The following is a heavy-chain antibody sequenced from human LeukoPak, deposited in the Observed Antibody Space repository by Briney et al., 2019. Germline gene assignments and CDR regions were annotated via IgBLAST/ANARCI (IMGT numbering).Heavy chain of an antibody. CDR3: SRSDGASDFDY. V-gene: IGHV6-1*01. CDR2: TYYRSKWYN. J-gene: IGHJ4*02. Sequence: SQTLSLTCAISGDSVSSNRAPWTWIRQSPSRGLEWLGRTYYRSKWYNDYAVSLKSRISINPDTSKNQFSLQLNSVTPEDTAVYYCSRSDGASDFDYWGQGTLITVSS. D-gene: IGHD4/OR15-4a*01. CDR1: GDSVSSNRAP.